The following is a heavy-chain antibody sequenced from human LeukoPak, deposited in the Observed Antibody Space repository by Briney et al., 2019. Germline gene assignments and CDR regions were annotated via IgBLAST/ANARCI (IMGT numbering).Heavy chain of an antibody. CDR2: INHSGST. Sequence: SETLSLTCAVYGGSFSGYYWSWIRQPPGKGLEWIGEINHSGSTNYNPSLKSRVTISVDTSKNQFSLKLSSVTAADTAVYYCARAWLRYFDWLLFSYGMDVWGQGTTVTVSS. CDR1: GGSFSGYY. D-gene: IGHD3-9*01. J-gene: IGHJ6*02. CDR3: ARAWLRYFDWLLFSYGMDV. V-gene: IGHV4-34*01.